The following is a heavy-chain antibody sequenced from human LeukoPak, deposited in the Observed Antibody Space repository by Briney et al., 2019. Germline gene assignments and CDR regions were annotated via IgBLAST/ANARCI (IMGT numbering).Heavy chain of an antibody. D-gene: IGHD3-22*01. CDR2: INPNSGGT. CDR1: GYTFTGYY. J-gene: IGHJ4*02. V-gene: IGHV1-2*02. Sequence: ASVKVSCKASGYTFTGYYMHWVRRAAGQGLEWIGWINPNSGGTNYAQKFQGRVTMTRDTSISTAYMELSRLRSDDTAVYYCARGGSVSHGYYYDSSGYYYFDYWGQGTLVTVSS. CDR3: ARGGSVSHGYYYDSSGYYYFDY.